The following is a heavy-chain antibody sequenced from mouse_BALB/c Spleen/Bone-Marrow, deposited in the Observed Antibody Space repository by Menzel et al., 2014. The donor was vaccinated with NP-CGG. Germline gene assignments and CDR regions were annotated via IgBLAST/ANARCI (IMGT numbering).Heavy chain of an antibody. CDR1: GFTFTDYY. CDR3: ARDDYYAMDY. J-gene: IGHJ4*01. V-gene: IGHV7-3*02. Sequence: EVMWVESGGGLVQPGGSLRLSCATSGFTFTDYYMSWVRQPPGKALEWLGFIRNKANGYTTEYSASVKGRFTISRDNSQSILYLQMNTLRAEDSATYYCARDDYYAMDYWGQGTSVTVSS. CDR2: IRNKANGYTT.